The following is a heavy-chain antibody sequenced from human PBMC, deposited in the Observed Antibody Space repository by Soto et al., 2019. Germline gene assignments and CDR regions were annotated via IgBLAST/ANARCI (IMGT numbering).Heavy chain of an antibody. J-gene: IGHJ5*02. Sequence: QITLKESGPTLVKPTQTLTLTCTFSGFSLSTSGVGVGWIRQPPGKALEWLALIYWYDNKRYSPSLKSRLTSPKDTSKNQVVLTMTNVDPVDTATYYCAHRQPEPPGRGNGPFDPWGQGTLVTVSS. D-gene: IGHD1-1*01. CDR3: AHRQPEPPGRGNGPFDP. CDR1: GFSLSTSGVG. CDR2: IYWYDNK. V-gene: IGHV2-5*01.